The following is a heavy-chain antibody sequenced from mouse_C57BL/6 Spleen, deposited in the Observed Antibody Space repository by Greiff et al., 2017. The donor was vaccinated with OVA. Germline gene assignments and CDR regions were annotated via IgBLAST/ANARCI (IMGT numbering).Heavy chain of an antibody. CDR2: IRLKSDNYAT. D-gene: IGHD2-4*01. CDR3: TVDYDGWFAY. Sequence: EVQLQESGGGLVQPGGSMKLSCVASGFTFSNYWMNWVRQSPEKGLEWVAQIRLKSDNYATHYAESVKGRFTISRDDSKSSVYLQMNNLRAEDTGIYYCTVDYDGWFAYWGQGTLVTVSA. CDR1: GFTFSNYW. J-gene: IGHJ3*01. V-gene: IGHV6-3*01.